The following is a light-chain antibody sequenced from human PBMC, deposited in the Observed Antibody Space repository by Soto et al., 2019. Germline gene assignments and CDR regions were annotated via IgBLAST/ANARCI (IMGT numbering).Light chain of an antibody. V-gene: IGLV2-14*03. CDR2: DVS. CDR1: ISDVGGYNY. Sequence: QSALTQPASVSGSPGQSITISCTGTISDVGGYNYVSWYQHHPGKAPKLMICDVSNRPSGVSNRFSGSKSGNTASLTISGLQAEDEADYYCSSYTRSSTYVVFGGGTKLTVL. CDR3: SSYTRSSTYVV. J-gene: IGLJ2*01.